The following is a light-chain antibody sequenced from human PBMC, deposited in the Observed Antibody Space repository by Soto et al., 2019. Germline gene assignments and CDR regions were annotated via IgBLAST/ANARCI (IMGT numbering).Light chain of an antibody. J-gene: IGLJ3*02. CDR3: CSYAGSSTWV. CDR2: EGS. CDR1: SSDVGSSNF. V-gene: IGLV2-23*01. Sequence: QSALTQPASVSGSPGQSITISCTGTSSDVGSSNFVSWYQQHPGKAPKLMIYEGSKRPSGVSNRFSGSKSGNTASLTISGLQAEDEADYYCCSYAGSSTWVFGGGTTLTVL.